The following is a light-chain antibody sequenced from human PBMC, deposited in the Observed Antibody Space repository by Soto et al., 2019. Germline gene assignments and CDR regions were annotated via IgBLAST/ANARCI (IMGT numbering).Light chain of an antibody. CDR3: QQYNEWPIT. CDR1: QTVTSNY. J-gene: IGKJ5*01. CDR2: GAS. Sequence: EIVLTQSPGTLSSSPGEIATLSCIASQTVTSNYLAWYQQKPGQAPRLLFFGASIRATGLPDRFSGGGSGTDFTLTISRLEPEDFAVYYCQQYNEWPITFGQGTRLEIK. V-gene: IGKV3-20*01.